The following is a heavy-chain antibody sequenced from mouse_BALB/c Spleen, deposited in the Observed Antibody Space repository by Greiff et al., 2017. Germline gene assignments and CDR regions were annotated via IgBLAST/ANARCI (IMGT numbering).Heavy chain of an antibody. V-gene: IGHV5-4*02. CDR3: ARGAY. Sequence: VQLKESGGGLVKPGGSLKLSCAASGFTFSDYYMYWVRQTPEKRLEWVATISDGGSYTYYPDSVKGRFTISRDNAKNNLYLQMSSLKSEDTAMYYCARGAYWGQGTLVTVSA. CDR1: GFTFSDYY. CDR2: ISDGGSYT. J-gene: IGHJ3*01.